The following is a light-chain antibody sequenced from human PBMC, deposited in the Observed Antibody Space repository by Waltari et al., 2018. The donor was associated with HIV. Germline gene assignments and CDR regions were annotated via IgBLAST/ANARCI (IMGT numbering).Light chain of an antibody. CDR1: SSNIGTKT. CDR2: SNN. CDR3: ASWDDGLNGPSYV. J-gene: IGLJ1*01. V-gene: IGLV1-44*01. Sequence: QSVLTQPPSASGTPGQTVTISCSGSSSNIGTKTVTWYQQLPGKAPKILIYSNNQRPSGVPDRFSGSKSGTSASLAISGLQSEDEANYYCASWDDGLNGPSYVFGAGTQVTVL.